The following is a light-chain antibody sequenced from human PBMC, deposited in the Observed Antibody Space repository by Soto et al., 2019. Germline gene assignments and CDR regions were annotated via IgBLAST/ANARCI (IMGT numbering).Light chain of an antibody. CDR1: SSAIGYLNF. CDR2: AVS. Sequence: QSALTQPASVSGSPGQSITIPCTGTSSAIGYLNFVSWYQQHPGKAPKLMIYAVSDRPSGVSDRFSASRSGNTASLTISGLQAEDEADYYCSSYTTTTTLLFGGGTKVTVL. V-gene: IGLV2-14*01. CDR3: SSYTTTTTLL. J-gene: IGLJ2*01.